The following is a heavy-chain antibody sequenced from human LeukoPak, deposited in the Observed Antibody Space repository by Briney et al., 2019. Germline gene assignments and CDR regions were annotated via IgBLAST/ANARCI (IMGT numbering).Heavy chain of an antibody. CDR2: INPNSGGT. V-gene: IGHV1-2*02. CDR3: ARAWISGTFDAIDM. J-gene: IGHJ3*02. Sequence: ASVKVSFKASGYTFTVYYMHWVRQAPGQGLEWLGWINPNSGGTNYPQKFQGRVTMTRETSISTAHMELSRLISDDTAVYYCARAWISGTFDAIDMTGQGTTVTVSS. D-gene: IGHD2/OR15-2a*01. CDR1: GYTFTVYY.